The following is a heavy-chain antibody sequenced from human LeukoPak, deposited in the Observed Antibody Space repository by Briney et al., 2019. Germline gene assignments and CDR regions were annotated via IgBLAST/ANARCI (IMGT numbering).Heavy chain of an antibody. Sequence: SETLSLTCTVSGGSISSGDYYWSWIRQPPGKGLEWIGYIYYSGSTYYNPSLKSRVTISVDTSKNQFSLKLSSVTAADTAVYYCARLYCSSTSCNPNWFDPWGQGTLVTVSS. CDR1: GGSISSGDYY. J-gene: IGHJ5*02. CDR2: IYYSGST. V-gene: IGHV4-30-4*08. D-gene: IGHD2-2*01. CDR3: ARLYCSSTSCNPNWFDP.